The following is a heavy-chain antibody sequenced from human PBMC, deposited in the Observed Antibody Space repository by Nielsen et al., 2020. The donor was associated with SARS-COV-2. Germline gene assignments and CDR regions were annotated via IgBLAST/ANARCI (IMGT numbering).Heavy chain of an antibody. J-gene: IGHJ4*02. CDR3: AREAVCTSCYTGYFDY. V-gene: IGHV4-31*03. D-gene: IGHD2-2*02. CDR1: GGSISDGYY. CDR2: IHYSGST. Sequence: SETLSLTCTVSGGSISDGYYWSWVRHHPGKGLEWLGYIHYSGSTYYNPPLQSRVTMSVDTSKNQFSLRLTSVTAADSAMYYCAREAVCTSCYTGYFDYWGQGTLVTVSS.